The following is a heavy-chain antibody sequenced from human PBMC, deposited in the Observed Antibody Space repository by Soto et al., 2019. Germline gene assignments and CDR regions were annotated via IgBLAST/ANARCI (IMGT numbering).Heavy chain of an antibody. CDR3: AHRLGGYTWNDGYFDY. CDR1: GFSLTSRPMG. V-gene: IGHV2-5*02. Sequence: QITLKESGPTLVTPTQTLTLTCSFSGFSLTSRPMGVGWIRQPPGKALEWLVVIYWDDDKRYNPSLRSRLTITKDTSKNQVVLTMTNMDPVDTATYYCAHRLGGYTWNDGYFDYWGQGALVTVSS. D-gene: IGHD1-20*01. J-gene: IGHJ4*02. CDR2: IYWDDDK.